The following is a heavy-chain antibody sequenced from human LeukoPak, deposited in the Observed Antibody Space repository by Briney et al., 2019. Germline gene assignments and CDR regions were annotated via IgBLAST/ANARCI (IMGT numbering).Heavy chain of an antibody. J-gene: IGHJ4*02. Sequence: SETLSLTCTVSGGSISTNSWSWIRQPPGKRLEWIGYIINSGGGSTNYNPSLKSRVTISADTSKSQFFLKVDSVTTADTAVYYCAREMGSGWSPPEYWGQGILVAVS. CDR2: IINSGGGST. V-gene: IGHV4-59*01. CDR1: GGSISTNS. CDR3: AREMGSGWSPPEY. D-gene: IGHD6-19*01.